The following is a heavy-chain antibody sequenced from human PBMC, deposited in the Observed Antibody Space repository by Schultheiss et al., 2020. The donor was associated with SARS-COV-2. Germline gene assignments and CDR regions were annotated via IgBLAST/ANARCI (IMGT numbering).Heavy chain of an antibody. Sequence: SETLSLTCAVSGGSISSSNWWSWVRQPPGKGLEWIGEIYHSGSTNYNPSLKSRVTISVDTSKNQFSLKLSSVTAADTAVYYCARHSSGYGDFDYWGQGTLVTVSS. V-gene: IGHV4-4*02. CDR2: IYHSGST. CDR1: GGSISSSNW. J-gene: IGHJ4*02. D-gene: IGHD3-22*01. CDR3: ARHSSGYGDFDY.